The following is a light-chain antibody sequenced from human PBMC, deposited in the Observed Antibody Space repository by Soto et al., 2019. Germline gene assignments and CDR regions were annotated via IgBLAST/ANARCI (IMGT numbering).Light chain of an antibody. CDR2: EVT. CDR1: SSDVGSYNR. J-gene: IGLJ2*01. CDR3: SSYTSSNTLV. V-gene: IGLV2-18*02. Sequence: QSALTQPPSVSGSPGQSVTISCTGTSSDVGSYNRVSWYQQPPGTAPKLMIYEVTNRPSGVPYRFSGSKSGNTASLTISGLQAEDEADYYCSSYTSSNTLVFGGGTQLTVL.